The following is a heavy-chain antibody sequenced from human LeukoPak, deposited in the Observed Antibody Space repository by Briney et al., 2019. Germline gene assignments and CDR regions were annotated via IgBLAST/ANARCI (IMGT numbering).Heavy chain of an antibody. CDR1: GGSISSYY. CDR3: ASTPCGGDCYNHHAYWYFDL. CDR2: IYYSGSI. V-gene: IGHV4-59*08. J-gene: IGHJ2*01. Sequence: SETLSLTCTVSGGSISSYYWSWIRQPPGKGLEWIGYIYYSGSINYNPSLKSRVTISVDTSKNQFSLKLSSVTAADTAVYYCASTPCGGDCYNHHAYWYFDLWGRGTLVTVSS. D-gene: IGHD2-21*02.